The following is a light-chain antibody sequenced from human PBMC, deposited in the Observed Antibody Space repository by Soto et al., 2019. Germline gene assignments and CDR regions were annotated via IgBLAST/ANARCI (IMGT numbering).Light chain of an antibody. CDR3: SSYAGSNTFV. Sequence: QSVLTQPPSASGSPGQSVTISCTGTSSDVGGYNYVAWYQQHPGKAPKVMIYEVSKRPSGVPDRFSGSKSGNTASLTVSGLQADDEADYYCSSYAGSNTFVFGGGTQLTVL. CDR1: SSDVGGYNY. J-gene: IGLJ2*01. CDR2: EVS. V-gene: IGLV2-8*01.